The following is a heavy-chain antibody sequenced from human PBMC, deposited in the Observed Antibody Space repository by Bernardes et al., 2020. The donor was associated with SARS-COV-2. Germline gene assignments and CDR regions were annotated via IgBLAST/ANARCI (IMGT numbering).Heavy chain of an antibody. CDR3: ARGSAAVLSHFMLLFAHWCFEL. CDR2: INDSGST. J-gene: IGHJ2*01. Sequence: SETLSLTCAVYSGSFSGYYWSWIRQTPGKGLEWIGEINDSGSTKYNPALKSRVTISVDPSKNQFSLKLNSVTAADTAVYYFARGSAAVLSHFMLLFAHWCFELWGRGTLLTVSS. V-gene: IGHV4-34*01. D-gene: IGHD2-21*02. CDR1: SGSFSGYY.